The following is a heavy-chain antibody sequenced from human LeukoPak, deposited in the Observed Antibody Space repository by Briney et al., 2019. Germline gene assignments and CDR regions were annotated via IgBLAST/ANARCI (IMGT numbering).Heavy chain of an antibody. CDR3: TTLETYYENDY. D-gene: IGHD3-3*01. CDR2: IKSKSDGGTT. Sequence: PGGSLRLSCAASGFTFSSYGMHWVRQAPGKGLEWVGRIKSKSDGGTTDYAAPVKGRFAISRDDSENTLYLQMNSLKIEDTAVYYCTTLETYYENDYWGQGTLVTVSS. J-gene: IGHJ4*02. CDR1: GFTFSSYG. V-gene: IGHV3-15*01.